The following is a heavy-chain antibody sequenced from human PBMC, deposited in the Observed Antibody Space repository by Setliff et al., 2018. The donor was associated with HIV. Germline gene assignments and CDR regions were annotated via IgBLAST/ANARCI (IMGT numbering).Heavy chain of an antibody. Sequence: GGSLRLSCAASGFTFSRYWMHWIRQAPGKGLVWVSRVDSDGSGTSYADSVKGRFTISRDDAKNMLYLQINSLRAEDTAVYYCARDGNGAFDMWGQGTLVTVSS. CDR2: VDSDGSGT. V-gene: IGHV3-74*01. J-gene: IGHJ3*02. CDR3: ARDGNGAFDM. CDR1: GFTFSRYW. D-gene: IGHD1-26*01.